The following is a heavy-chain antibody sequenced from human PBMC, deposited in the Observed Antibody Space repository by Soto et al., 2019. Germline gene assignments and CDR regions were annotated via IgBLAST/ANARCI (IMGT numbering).Heavy chain of an antibody. CDR3: VREEGTLFGVVTRFDY. CDR2: ISVYSGNK. J-gene: IGHJ4*02. V-gene: IGHV1-18*01. Sequence: AASVKVSCKASGGTFSSYAISWVRQAPGQGLEWMGWISVYSGNKRYAQSLQGRVIMTTDTSTSTAYMELRRLRAEDTALYYCVREEGTLFGVVTRFDYWGQGTLVTVSS. CDR1: GGTFSSYA. D-gene: IGHD3-3*01.